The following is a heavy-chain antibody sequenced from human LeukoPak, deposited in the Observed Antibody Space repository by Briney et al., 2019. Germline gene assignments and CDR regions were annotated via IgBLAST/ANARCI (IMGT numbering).Heavy chain of an antibody. J-gene: IGHJ5*02. CDR1: GGTFSSYA. CDR2: IIPIFGTA. D-gene: IGHD3-9*01. CDR3: ARELHSPYYDILTRLNWFDP. Sequence: GASVKVSCKASGGTFSSYAISWVRQAPGQGLEWMGGIIPIFGTANYAQKFQGRVTITADESTSTAYMELSSLGSEDTAVYYCARELHSPYYDILTRLNWFDPWGQGTLVTVSS. V-gene: IGHV1-69*13.